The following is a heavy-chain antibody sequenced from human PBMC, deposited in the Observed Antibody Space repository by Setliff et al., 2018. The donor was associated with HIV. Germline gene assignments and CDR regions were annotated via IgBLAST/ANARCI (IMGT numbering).Heavy chain of an antibody. Sequence: ASVKVSCKASGYTFTSYDLYWVRQATGQGLEWMGWMNPNSGNTGYAQKFQGRVTMTKNTSISTAYMELSSLRSEDAAVYYCARNFGLSPSGKYYYYYGMDIWGQGTTATVSS. CDR2: MNPNSGNT. J-gene: IGHJ6*02. CDR1: GYTFTSYD. D-gene: IGHD3-10*01. V-gene: IGHV1-8*02. CDR3: ARNFGLSPSGKYYYYYGMDI.